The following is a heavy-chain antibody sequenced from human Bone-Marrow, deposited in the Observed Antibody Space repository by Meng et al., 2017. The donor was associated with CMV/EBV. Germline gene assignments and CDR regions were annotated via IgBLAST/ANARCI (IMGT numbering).Heavy chain of an antibody. CDR2: IRSKANSYAT. CDR1: GFTFSGSA. V-gene: IGHV3-73*01. CDR3: TTATPSTPSRYCSSSSCYYYYYGMDV. Sequence: GGSLRLSCAASGFTFSGSAMHWVRQASGKGLEWVGRIRSKANSYATAYAASVKGRFTISRDDSKNTAYLQMNSLKTEDTAVYYCTTATPSTPSRYCSSSSCYYYYYGMDVWGQGTTVTVSS. D-gene: IGHD2-2*01. J-gene: IGHJ6*02.